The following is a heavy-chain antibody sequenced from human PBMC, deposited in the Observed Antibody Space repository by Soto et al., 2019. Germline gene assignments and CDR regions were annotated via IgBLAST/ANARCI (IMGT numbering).Heavy chain of an antibody. V-gene: IGHV1-69*06. D-gene: IGHD3-3*01. J-gene: IGHJ6*02. CDR1: GGTFSSYA. CDR2: IIPIFGTA. CDR3: VRGDYDFWSGSPYYYYYGMDV. Sequence: QVQLVQSGAEVKKPGSSVKVSCKASGGTFSSYAISWVRQAPGQGLEWMGGIIPIFGTANYAQKFQGRVTITADKSTSTAYMELGSLRSEDTAVYYCVRGDYDFWSGSPYYYYYGMDVWGQGTTVTVSS.